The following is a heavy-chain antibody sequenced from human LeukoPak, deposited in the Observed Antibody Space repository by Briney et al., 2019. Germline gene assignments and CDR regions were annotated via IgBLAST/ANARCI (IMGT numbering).Heavy chain of an antibody. D-gene: IGHD3-22*01. J-gene: IGHJ4*02. CDR2: ILYDGSNQ. CDR1: GFSFSSYG. Sequence: GGSLRLSCAASGFSFSSYGMLWVRQAPGKGLEWVASILYDGSNQYYADSVKGRFTISRDDSKNTLYLQMTSLRAEDTAVYYCARDRYFDGSGDPYFDHWGQGTLVSVSS. CDR3: ARDRYFDGSGDPYFDH. V-gene: IGHV3-33*01.